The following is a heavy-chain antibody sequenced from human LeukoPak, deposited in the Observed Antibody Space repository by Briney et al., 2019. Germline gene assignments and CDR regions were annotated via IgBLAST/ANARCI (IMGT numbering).Heavy chain of an antibody. CDR2: MSPDGRAI. V-gene: IGHV3-7*01. CDR3: AREMATKETVAFDY. D-gene: IGHD5-24*01. J-gene: IGHJ4*02. CDR1: GFDSNQYW. Sequence: PGGSLRLSCAASGFDSNQYWLTWLRQTPDKGLEWTAHMSPDGRAIYYGDSVKGRFTISRDNAKKSVYLQMNSLRAEDTAVYYCAREMATKETVAFDYWGQGTLVTVSS.